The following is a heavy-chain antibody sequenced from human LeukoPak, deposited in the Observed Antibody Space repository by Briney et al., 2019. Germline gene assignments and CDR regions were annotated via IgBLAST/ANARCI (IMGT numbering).Heavy chain of an antibody. Sequence: QVQLVESGGGVVQPGGSLRLSCAASGFTFSSYGMHWVRQAPGKGLEWVAFIRYDGSNKYYADSVKARFILSRDNSKNTMYLQMNTLRAEDTAVYYCATGYSSGWYGRLDYWGQGTLVTVSS. D-gene: IGHD6-19*01. CDR1: GFTFSSYG. J-gene: IGHJ4*02. CDR3: ATGYSSGWYGRLDY. CDR2: IRYDGSNK. V-gene: IGHV3-30*02.